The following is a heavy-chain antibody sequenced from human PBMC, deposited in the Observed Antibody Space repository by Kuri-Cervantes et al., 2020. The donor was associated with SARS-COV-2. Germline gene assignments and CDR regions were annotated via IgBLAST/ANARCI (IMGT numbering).Heavy chain of an antibody. CDR3: ARRHYDISMGYYTD. Sequence: ASVKVSCKASGYTFTSYAMHWVRQAPGQRLEWMGWINAGNGNTKYSQKLQGRVTITRDTSASTVYMELSSLRSEDTGVYYCARRHYDISMGYYTDWGPGTLVTVSS. J-gene: IGHJ4*02. CDR1: GYTFTSYA. V-gene: IGHV1-3*01. D-gene: IGHD3-9*01. CDR2: INAGNGNT.